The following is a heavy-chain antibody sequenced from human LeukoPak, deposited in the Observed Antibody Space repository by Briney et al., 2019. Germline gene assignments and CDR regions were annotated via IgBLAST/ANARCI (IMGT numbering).Heavy chain of an antibody. V-gene: IGHV4-59*08. CDR2: IYYSGST. CDR1: GGSISSYY. J-gene: IGHJ4*02. D-gene: IGHD3-10*01. CDR3: ARPWGSYYNWAFDY. Sequence: PSETLSLTCTVSGGSISSYYWSWIRQPPGKGLEWIGYIYYSGSTNYNPSLKSRVTISVDTSKNQFSLKLSSVTAADTAVYYCARPWGSYYNWAFDYWGQGTLVTVSS.